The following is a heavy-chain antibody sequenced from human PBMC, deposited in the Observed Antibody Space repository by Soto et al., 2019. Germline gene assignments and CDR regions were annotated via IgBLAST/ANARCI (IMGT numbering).Heavy chain of an antibody. J-gene: IGHJ6*02. D-gene: IGHD6-6*01. Sequence: QVQLVQSGAEVKKPGSSVKVSCKASGGTFSSYAISWVRQAPGQGLEWMGGSIPIFGTANYAQTFQGRVTITADESTSTAYMELSSLRSEDTAVYYCASPHSSSSDYYYYGMDVWGQGTTVTVSS. CDR1: GGTFSSYA. CDR3: ASPHSSSSDYYYYGMDV. CDR2: SIPIFGTA. V-gene: IGHV1-69*01.